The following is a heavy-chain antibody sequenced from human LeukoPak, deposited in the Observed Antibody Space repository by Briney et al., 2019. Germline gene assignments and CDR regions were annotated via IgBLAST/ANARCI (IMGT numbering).Heavy chain of an antibody. J-gene: IGHJ4*02. CDR1: GFTFNNYA. Sequence: GGSLRLSCTASGFTFNNYAMYWVRQAPRKGLEWVAGIFGSGGSAHYADSVKGRFTISGDNSKNTVYLQMDSLRGEDTAVYYCTKTTTGYSSGQYPGWPADHWGQGALVTVYS. D-gene: IGHD3-22*01. V-gene: IGHV3-23*01. CDR3: TKTTTGYSSGQYPGWPADH. CDR2: IFGSGGSA.